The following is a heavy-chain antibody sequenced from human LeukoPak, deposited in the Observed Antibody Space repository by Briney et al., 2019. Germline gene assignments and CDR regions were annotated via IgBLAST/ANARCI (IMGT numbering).Heavy chain of an antibody. Sequence: SVTVSCKASGGTFSSYAISWVRQAPGQGLEWMGGIIPIFGTANYAQKFQGRVTITADESTSTAYMELSSLRSEDTAVYYCARIETGTDYYDSSGYSAPPFDYWGQGTLVTVSS. CDR1: GGTFSSYA. J-gene: IGHJ4*02. CDR3: ARIETGTDYYDSSGYSAPPFDY. CDR2: IIPIFGTA. D-gene: IGHD3-22*01. V-gene: IGHV1-69*13.